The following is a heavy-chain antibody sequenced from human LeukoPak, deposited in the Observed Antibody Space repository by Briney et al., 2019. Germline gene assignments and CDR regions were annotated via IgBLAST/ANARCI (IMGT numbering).Heavy chain of an antibody. CDR1: GGSISSYY. Sequence: SETLSLTCTVSGGSISSYYWSWIRQPAGKGLEWIGRIYTSGSTNYNPSLKSRVTMSVDTSKNQFSLKLSSVTAADTAVYYCARDKVSLDSSDAFDIWGQGTMVTVSS. V-gene: IGHV4-4*07. CDR3: ARDKVSLDSSDAFDI. D-gene: IGHD3-22*01. J-gene: IGHJ3*02. CDR2: IYTSGST.